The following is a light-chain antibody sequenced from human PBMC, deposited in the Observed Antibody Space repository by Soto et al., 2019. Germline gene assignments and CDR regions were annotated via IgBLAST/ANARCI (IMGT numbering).Light chain of an antibody. J-gene: IGKJ4*01. CDR1: QSLSSYS. Sequence: DIVLTQSPGTLSLSPGDTATLSCRASQSLSSYSLAWYQQAPGRAPRLLTFGASSRATGIPDRFSSSGSGTDFTLTINGLEPEDFAVYYCQKYGGSVTFGGGTKVEIK. CDR2: GAS. V-gene: IGKV3-20*01. CDR3: QKYGGSVT.